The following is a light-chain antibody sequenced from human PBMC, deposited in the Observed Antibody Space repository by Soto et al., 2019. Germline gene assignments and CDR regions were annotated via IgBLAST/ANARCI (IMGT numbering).Light chain of an antibody. J-gene: IGLJ1*01. Sequence: QSALTQPPSASGSPGQSVTISCTGTSSDVGGYNYVSWYQQHPGKAPKLMIYEVSKRPSGVPDRFSGSKSGNTASLTVSGLQAEDEADYYCSSYEGSNTFVFGTGT. V-gene: IGLV2-8*01. CDR2: EVS. CDR3: SSYEGSNTFV. CDR1: SSDVGGYNY.